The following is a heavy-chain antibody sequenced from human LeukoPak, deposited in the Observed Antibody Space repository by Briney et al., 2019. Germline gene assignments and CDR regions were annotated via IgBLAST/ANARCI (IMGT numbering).Heavy chain of an antibody. CDR1: GFTFMTYA. D-gene: IGHD6-13*01. V-gene: IGHV3-64D*08. J-gene: IGHJ4*02. Sequence: GGSLRLSCSASGFTFMTYAMHWVRQAPGKGLEYVSAISSNGGTTYYADSVKGRFAISRDNSKNTLYLQMSSLRAEDTAVYYCVKASRSSSWYFDYWGQGNLVSVSS. CDR3: VKASRSSSWYFDY. CDR2: ISSNGGTT.